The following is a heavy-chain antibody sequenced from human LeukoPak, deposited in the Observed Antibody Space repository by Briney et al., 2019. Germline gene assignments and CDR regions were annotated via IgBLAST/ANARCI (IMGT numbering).Heavy chain of an antibody. CDR1: RYTFTGYY. CDR3: ARDISYFNYDILTGDSNFDY. V-gene: IGHV1-2*02. J-gene: IGHJ4*02. CDR2: INPNSGGT. D-gene: IGHD3-9*01. Sequence: GASVKVSCKASRYTFTGYYMHWVRQAPGQGLEWMGWINPNSGGTNYAQKFQGRVTMTRDTSISTAYMELSRLRSDDTAVYYCARDISYFNYDILTGDSNFDYWGQGTLVTVSS.